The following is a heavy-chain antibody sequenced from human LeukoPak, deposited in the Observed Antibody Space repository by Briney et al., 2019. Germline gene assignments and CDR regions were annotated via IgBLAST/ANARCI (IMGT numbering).Heavy chain of an antibody. D-gene: IGHD6-6*01. CDR3: AKSIEYSSPFDY. CDR2: FYYPGST. CDR1: GGSISRSGYY. V-gene: IGHV4-39*01. J-gene: IGHJ4*02. Sequence: SETLSLTCTVSGGSISRSGYYWGWIRQPPGKGVEWIGSFYYPGSTYYNPSLKSRVTVAVDKSKNQFSLKLSSVTAADTAVYFCAKSIEYSSPFDYWGQGTLVTVPS.